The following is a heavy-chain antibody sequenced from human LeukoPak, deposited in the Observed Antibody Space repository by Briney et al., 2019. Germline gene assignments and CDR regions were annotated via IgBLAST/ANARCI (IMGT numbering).Heavy chain of an antibody. J-gene: IGHJ4*02. CDR1: GFTFGNAW. CDR3: TTEASGESFDY. D-gene: IGHD3-10*01. V-gene: IGHV3-15*01. CDR2: IKSKTDGGTT. Sequence: GGSLRLSCAASGFTFGNAWMSWVRQAPGKGLEWVGRIKSKTDGGTTDYAAPVKGRFTISRDDSKNTLYLQMNSLKTEDTAVYYCTTEASGESFDYWGQGTLVTVSS.